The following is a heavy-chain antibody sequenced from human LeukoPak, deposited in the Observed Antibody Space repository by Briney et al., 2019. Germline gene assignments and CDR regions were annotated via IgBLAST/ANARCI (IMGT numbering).Heavy chain of an antibody. D-gene: IGHD3-22*01. J-gene: IGHJ4*02. CDR1: GGSISSYY. CDR3: ARSIDYYDSSGPDY. CDR2: IYTSGST. V-gene: IGHV4-4*07. Sequence: SETLSLTCTVSGGSISSYYWSWVRQPAGEGLEWIGRIYTSGSTNYNPSLKSRVTMSVDTSRNQFSLKLSSVTAADTAVYYCARSIDYYDSSGPDYWGQGTLVTVSS.